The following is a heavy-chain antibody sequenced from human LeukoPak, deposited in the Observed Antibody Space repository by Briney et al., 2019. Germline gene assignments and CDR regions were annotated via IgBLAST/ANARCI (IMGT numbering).Heavy chain of an antibody. CDR1: GYTFTSYD. V-gene: IGHV1-2*06. D-gene: IGHD3-10*01. J-gene: IGHJ4*02. CDR2: INPSSGGT. CDR3: ARGPSGSDY. Sequence: ASVKVSCKASGYTFTSYDINWVRQAPGQGLEWMGRINPSSGGTNYAQKFQGRATMTRDTSINTAYLDLSSLRSDDTAVYYCARGPSGSDYWGQGTLAIVSS.